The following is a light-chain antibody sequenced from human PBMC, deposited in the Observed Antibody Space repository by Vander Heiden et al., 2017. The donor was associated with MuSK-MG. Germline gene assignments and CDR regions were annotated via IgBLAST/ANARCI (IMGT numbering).Light chain of an antibody. CDR1: PVINSW. V-gene: IGKV1-5*01. Sequence: DIQMTESRSTLSACVGEGVTSTCRASPVINSWLAWYQQKPGKAPKLLIYDASSLESGVPSRFSGSGSGTEFTLTISSLQPDDFATYYCQHDNSSPITFGGGTKVDIK. CDR3: QHDNSSPIT. CDR2: DAS. J-gene: IGKJ4*01.